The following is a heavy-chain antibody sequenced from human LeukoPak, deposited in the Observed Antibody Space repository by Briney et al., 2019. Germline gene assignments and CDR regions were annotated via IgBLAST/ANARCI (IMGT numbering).Heavy chain of an antibody. CDR3: QAYYYYYMDV. CDR1: GITFDGSP. Sequence: GGSLELSCAASGITFDGSPIHWVRQASGKGLEWVGRIRSKTNNYATGYAASVKGRFLISRDGSKNMSYLQMNSLKTEDTAVYYCQAYYYYYMDVWGKGTTVTVS. V-gene: IGHV3-73*01. CDR2: IRSKTNNYAT. J-gene: IGHJ6*03.